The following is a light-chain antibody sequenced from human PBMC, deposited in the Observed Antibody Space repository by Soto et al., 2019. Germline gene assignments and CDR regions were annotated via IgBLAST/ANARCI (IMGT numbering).Light chain of an antibody. J-gene: IGKJ1*01. CDR2: GAS. CDR1: QSVSSSY. CDR3: QQYGSSGT. Sequence: EIVLTQSPGTLPLSPGERATLSCRASQSVSSSYLAWYQQKPGQAPRLLIYGASTRATGIPARFSGSGSGTEFTLTISSLQSEDFAVYYCQQYGSSGTFGQGTKVDIK. V-gene: IGKV3-20*01.